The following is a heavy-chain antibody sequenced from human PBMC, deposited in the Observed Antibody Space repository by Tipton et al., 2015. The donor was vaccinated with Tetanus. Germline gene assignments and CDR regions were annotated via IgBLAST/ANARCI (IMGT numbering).Heavy chain of an antibody. D-gene: IGHD2-15*01. Sequence: TLSLTCTVSGGSISSSSYYWGWIRQPPGKGLEWIGSIYYSGSTYYTPSLKSRVTISVDTSKNQFSLQLNSVTPEDTAVYYCARSSSVVATHRFDPWGQGTLVSVSS. CDR2: IYYSGST. V-gene: IGHV4-39*01. CDR3: ARSSSVVATHRFDP. CDR1: GGSISSSSYY. J-gene: IGHJ5*02.